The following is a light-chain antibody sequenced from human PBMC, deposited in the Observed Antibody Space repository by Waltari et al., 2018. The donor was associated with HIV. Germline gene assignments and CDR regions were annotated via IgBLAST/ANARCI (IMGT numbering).Light chain of an antibody. V-gene: IGLV1-40*01. Sequence: QSALTQPPSVSGAPGQRVTISCTGSSSNIGAGYDVHWYQQVPGTAPKLLIYGNSKRPSGVPDRFSASKSGTSASLAVTGLQAEDEADYYCQSYDSSLSGGVFGGGTKLTVL. CDR2: GNS. J-gene: IGLJ3*02. CDR3: QSYDSSLSGGV. CDR1: SSNIGAGYD.